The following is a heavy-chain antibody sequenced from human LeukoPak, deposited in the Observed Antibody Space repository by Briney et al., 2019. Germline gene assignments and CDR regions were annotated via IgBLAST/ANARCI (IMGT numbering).Heavy chain of an antibody. Sequence: GGSLRLPCAASGFTFSSYEMNWVRQAPGKGLEWVSYISSGSTIYYADSVKGRFTISRDNAKNSLYLQMNSLRAEDTAVYYCARVYGSGIDWGQGTLVTVSS. D-gene: IGHD3-10*01. V-gene: IGHV3-48*03. CDR2: ISSGSTI. CDR3: ARVYGSGID. J-gene: IGHJ4*02. CDR1: GFTFSSYE.